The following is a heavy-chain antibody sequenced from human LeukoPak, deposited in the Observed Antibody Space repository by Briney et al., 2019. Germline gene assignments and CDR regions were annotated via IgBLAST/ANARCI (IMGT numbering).Heavy chain of an antibody. CDR1: GYTFTGFY. D-gene: IGHD5-18*01. Sequence: GASVKVSCKASGYTFTGFYMHWVRQAPGQGLEWMGRINPQSGGTNYAQRFQGRVTMTRDTSISTAYMELSRLRSDDTAVYYCARRRGYSYGYQGFDYWGQGTLVTVSS. V-gene: IGHV1-2*06. J-gene: IGHJ4*02. CDR2: INPQSGGT. CDR3: ARRRGYSYGYQGFDY.